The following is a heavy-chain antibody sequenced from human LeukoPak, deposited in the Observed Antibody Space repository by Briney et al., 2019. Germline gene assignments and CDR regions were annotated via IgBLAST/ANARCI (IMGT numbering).Heavy chain of an antibody. CDR2: ISAYNGNT. CDR1: GYTFTSYG. J-gene: IGHJ6*03. D-gene: IGHD3-10*01. CDR3: AYTMVRGYYYYYMDV. V-gene: IGHV1-18*01. Sequence: ASVKVSCKASGYTFTSYGISWVRQAPGQGLEWMGWISAYNGNTNYAQKFQGRVTITADKSTSTAYMELSSLRSEDTAVYYCAYTMVRGYYYYYMDVWGKGTTVTVSS.